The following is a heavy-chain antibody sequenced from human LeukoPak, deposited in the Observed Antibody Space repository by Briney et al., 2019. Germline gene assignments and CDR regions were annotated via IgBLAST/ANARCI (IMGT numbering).Heavy chain of an antibody. CDR3: ARGTEIDFFYYAMDV. Sequence: SETLSLTCVVYNGSFSGHYWNWIRQPPGKGLEWIGEIDRSGSTKYSPSLRSRVSISVDRSNNLFSLKLSSVTAADTAVYYCARGTEIDFFYYAMDVWAQGTTVTVSS. V-gene: IGHV4-34*01. CDR2: IDRSGST. J-gene: IGHJ6*02. CDR1: NGSFSGHY. D-gene: IGHD5-24*01.